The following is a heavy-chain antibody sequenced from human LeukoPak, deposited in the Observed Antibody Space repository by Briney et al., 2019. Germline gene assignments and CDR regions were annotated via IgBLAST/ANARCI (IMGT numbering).Heavy chain of an antibody. CDR3: ARYDIVFLEWPRGWFDP. CDR2: IYTSWST. J-gene: IGHJ5*02. CDR1: GGSISSYY. Sequence: SETLSLTCTVSGGSISSYYWCWIRKPAGQGLEPIGRIYTSWSTNYNPALKSRFSISVDESKNHFGLQLSPVTAADTSVYYCARYDIVFLEWPRGWFDPWGQGTLVTVSS. V-gene: IGHV4-4*07. D-gene: IGHD3-3*01.